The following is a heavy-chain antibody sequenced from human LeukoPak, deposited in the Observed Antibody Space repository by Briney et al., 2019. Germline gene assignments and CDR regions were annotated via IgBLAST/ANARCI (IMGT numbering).Heavy chain of an antibody. CDR3: SKRNYHGSGSYYFFDY. CDR2: ISGSGGST. D-gene: IGHD3-10*01. J-gene: IGHJ4*02. V-gene: IGHV3-23*01. CDR1: GFTFSSYA. Sequence: PGGSLRLSCAASGFTFSSYAMSWVRQAPGKGLEWVSAISGSGGSTYYADSVKGRFTISRDNSKNTLYLQMNSLRDEETAVYYCSKRNYHGSGSYYFFDYWGQGTLVTVSS.